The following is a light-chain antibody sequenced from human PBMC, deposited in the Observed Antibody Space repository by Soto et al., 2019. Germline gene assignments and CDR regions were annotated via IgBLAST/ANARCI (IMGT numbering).Light chain of an antibody. J-gene: IGKJ5*01. CDR3: HQRSNWPPDT. Sequence: EIVLTQSPATLSLSPVERATLSCRASQSVSSYLAWYQQKPGQAPRLLIYGASTRATGVPARFSGSGSGTDFTLTISSLEPEDFAVYYCHQRSNWPPDTFGQGTRLEI. CDR1: QSVSSY. V-gene: IGKV3-11*01. CDR2: GAS.